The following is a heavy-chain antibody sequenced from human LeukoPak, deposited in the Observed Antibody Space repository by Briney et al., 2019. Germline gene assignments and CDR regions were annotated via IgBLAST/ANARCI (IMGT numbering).Heavy chain of an antibody. Sequence: ASVKVSCKASGYTFTSYGISWVRQAPGQGLEWMGWISAYNGNTDYAQKVQGRATMTTDTSTSTAYMELRSLRSDDTAVYYCAREAGTVPDCWGQGTLVTVSS. J-gene: IGHJ4*02. D-gene: IGHD4-17*01. V-gene: IGHV1-18*01. CDR1: GYTFTSYG. CDR3: AREAGTVPDC. CDR2: ISAYNGNT.